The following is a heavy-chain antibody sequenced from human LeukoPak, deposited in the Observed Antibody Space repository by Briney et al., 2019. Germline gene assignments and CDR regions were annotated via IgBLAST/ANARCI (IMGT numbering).Heavy chain of an antibody. Sequence: SCAASGFTFSSYAISWVRQAPGQGLEWMGRIIPILGTANYAQKFQGRVTLTTDESTSTAYMELSSLRSEDTAVYYCAREGGTIFGVVISYYYYYMDVWGKGTTVTVSS. V-gene: IGHV1-69*11. D-gene: IGHD3-3*01. J-gene: IGHJ6*03. CDR1: GFTFSSYA. CDR3: AREGGTIFGVVISYYYYYMDV. CDR2: IIPILGTA.